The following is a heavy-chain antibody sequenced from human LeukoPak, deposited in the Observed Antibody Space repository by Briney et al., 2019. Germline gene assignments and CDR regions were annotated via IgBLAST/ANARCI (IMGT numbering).Heavy chain of an antibody. D-gene: IGHD2-21*01. J-gene: IGHJ4*02. CDR2: ISYDGSNK. Sequence: PGGSLRLSCAASGFTFSSYGIHWVRQAPGKGLEWVAFISYDGSNKDYADSVKGRFTISRDNSKNTLYLQMNRLRAEDAAVYYCAKAPVTTCSGAYCYPFDYWGQGTLVTVSS. CDR1: GFTFSSYG. CDR3: AKAPVTTCSGAYCYPFDY. V-gene: IGHV3-30*18.